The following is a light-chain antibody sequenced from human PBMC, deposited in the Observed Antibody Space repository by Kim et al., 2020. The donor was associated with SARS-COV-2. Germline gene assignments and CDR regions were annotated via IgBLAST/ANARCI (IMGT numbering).Light chain of an antibody. J-gene: IGLJ3*02. V-gene: IGLV6-57*02. CDR1: SGSIASNY. CDR3: QSFDSSNLWV. CDR2: EDN. Sequence: NFMLTQPHSVSESPGKTVTISCTGSSGSIASNYVQWYQQRPGSAPTTVIYEDNRRPSGVPDRFSGSIDSSSNSASLTISGLKTEDEADYYCQSFDSSNLWVFGGGTQLTVL.